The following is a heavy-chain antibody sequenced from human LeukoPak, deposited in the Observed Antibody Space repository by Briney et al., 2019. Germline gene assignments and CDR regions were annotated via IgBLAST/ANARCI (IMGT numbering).Heavy chain of an antibody. CDR3: ASSMDTAMVYYYGMDV. D-gene: IGHD5-18*01. CDR1: GGSVSSGSYY. CDR2: IYYSGST. Sequence: PSETLSLTCTVSGGSVSSGSYYWSWIRQPPGEGLEWVGYIYYSGSTNYNPSLKSRVTISVDTSKNQFSLKLSSVTAADTAVYYCASSMDTAMVYYYGMDVWGKGTTVTVSS. J-gene: IGHJ6*04. V-gene: IGHV4-61*01.